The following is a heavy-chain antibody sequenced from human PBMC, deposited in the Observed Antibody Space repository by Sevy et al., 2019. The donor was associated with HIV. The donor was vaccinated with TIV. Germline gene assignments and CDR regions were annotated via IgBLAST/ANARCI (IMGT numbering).Heavy chain of an antibody. J-gene: IGHJ4*02. CDR1: GGSISSGGYS. CDR2: IYHSGST. Sequence: SETLSLTCAVSGGSISSGGYSWSWIRQPPGKGLEWIGYIYHSGSTYYNPPLKSRVTISVDRSKNQFSLKLSSVTAADTAVYCCASAYYYDSSTSGYFDYWGQGTLVTVSS. V-gene: IGHV4-30-2*01. CDR3: ASAYYYDSSTSGYFDY. D-gene: IGHD3-22*01.